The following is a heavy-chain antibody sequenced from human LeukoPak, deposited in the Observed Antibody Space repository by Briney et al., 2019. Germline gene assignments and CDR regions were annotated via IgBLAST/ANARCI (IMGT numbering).Heavy chain of an antibody. CDR2: ISAYNGNT. D-gene: IGHD3-9*01. V-gene: IGHV1-18*01. CDR3: ASGKAYYDISLPEVGS. Sequence: GASVKVSCKASGYTFTSYGISWVRQAPGQGLEWMGWISAYNGNTNYAQKLQGRVTMTTDTSTSTAYMELRSLRSDDTAVYYCASGKAYYDISLPEVGSWGQGTLVTVSS. J-gene: IGHJ4*02. CDR1: GYTFTSYG.